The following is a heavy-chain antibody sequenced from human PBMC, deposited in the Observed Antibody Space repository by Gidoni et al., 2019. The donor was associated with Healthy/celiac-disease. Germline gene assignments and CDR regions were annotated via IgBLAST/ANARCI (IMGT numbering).Heavy chain of an antibody. V-gene: IGHV3-30*18. CDR2: ISYDGSNK. J-gene: IGHJ6*03. CDR3: AKDPGYCSGGSCPAYYYYMDV. D-gene: IGHD2-15*01. Sequence: VPLVEAGGGGVQPGRTQRLHCDASGFTFSSYGMHWVRQAPGKGLELVAVISYDGSNKYYADSVKGRFTISRDNSKNTLYLQMNSLRAEDTAVYYCAKDPGYCSGGSCPAYYYYMDVWGKGTTVTVSS. CDR1: GFTFSSYG.